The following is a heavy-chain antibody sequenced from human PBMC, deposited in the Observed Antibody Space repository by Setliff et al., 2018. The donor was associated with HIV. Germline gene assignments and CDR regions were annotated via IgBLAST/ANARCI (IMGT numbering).Heavy chain of an antibody. CDR2: SYYSSRT. Sequence: SETLSLTCTVSGDFFSSDYYWGWIRQSPGKGLEWIGSSYYSSRTYYNPSLKNRVTISADTSKNHLSLEVNSLSSADTAVYYCARMVIQFGDYHFDDWGQGALVTVSS. D-gene: IGHD3-10*01. CDR1: GDFFSSDYY. CDR3: ARMVIQFGDYHFDD. V-gene: IGHV4-38-2*02. J-gene: IGHJ4*02.